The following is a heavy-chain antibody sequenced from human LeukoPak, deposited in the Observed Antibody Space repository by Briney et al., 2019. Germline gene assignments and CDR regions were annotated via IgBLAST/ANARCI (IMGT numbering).Heavy chain of an antibody. J-gene: IGHJ5*02. CDR1: GGTFSSYA. CDR2: IIPILGIA. D-gene: IGHD2-15*01. V-gene: IGHV1-69*04. CDR3: ARAQSLYCSGGSCYSGWFDP. Sequence: ASVKVSCKASGGTFSSYAISWVRQAPGQGLEWMGRIIPILGIANYAQKFQGRATITADKSTSTAYMELSSLRSEDTAVYYCARAQSLYCSGGSCYSGWFDPWGQGTLVTVSS.